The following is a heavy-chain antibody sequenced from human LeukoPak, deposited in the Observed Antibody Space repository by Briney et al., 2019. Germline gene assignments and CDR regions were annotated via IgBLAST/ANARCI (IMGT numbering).Heavy chain of an antibody. V-gene: IGHV1-69*05. Sequence: SVKVSCKASGGTFSSYAISWVRQAPGQGLEWMGGIIPIFGTANYAQKFQGRVTITTDESTSTAYMELSSLRSEDTAVYYCARGEGGWLGDYDWYFDLWGRGTLVTVSS. CDR1: GGTFSSYA. J-gene: IGHJ2*01. CDR3: ARGEGGWLGDYDWYFDL. CDR2: IIPIFGTA. D-gene: IGHD4-17*01.